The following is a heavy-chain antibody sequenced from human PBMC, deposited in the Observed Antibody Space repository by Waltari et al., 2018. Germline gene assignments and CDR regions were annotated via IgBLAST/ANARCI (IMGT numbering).Heavy chain of an antibody. Sequence: EVQLAESGGGLVHPGGSLKLSCAASGFTVRSNHMSWVRPAPGKGRGGVLISDDAGSTYTPESVEGRFTIPRDKSKNTVHLQMNSLRPEDTAIYYCARARDEETAMVYFDHWGQGTLVTVSS. CDR3: ARARDEETAMVYFDH. CDR1: GFTVRSNH. CDR2: SDDAGST. V-gene: IGHV3-66*02. D-gene: IGHD5-18*01. J-gene: IGHJ4*02.